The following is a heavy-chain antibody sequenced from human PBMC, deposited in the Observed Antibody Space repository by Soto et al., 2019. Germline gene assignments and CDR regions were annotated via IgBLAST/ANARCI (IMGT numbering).Heavy chain of an antibody. V-gene: IGHV4-59*01. CDR2: VYYTGSK. J-gene: IGHJ3*02. D-gene: IGHD3-9*01. Sequence: SETLSLTCAVSGGSINNYYWTWIRQPPGKALEWLGYVYYTGSKSYNPSLRGRATISLDKSKNQFSLKITSVTSADTAVYYCTRSVTGYAFDIWGHGTMVTVSS. CDR1: GGSINNYY. CDR3: TRSVTGYAFDI.